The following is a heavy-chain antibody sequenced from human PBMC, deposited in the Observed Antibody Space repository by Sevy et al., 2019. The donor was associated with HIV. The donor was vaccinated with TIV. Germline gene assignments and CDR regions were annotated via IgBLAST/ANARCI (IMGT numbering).Heavy chain of an antibody. CDR3: AKRVAGALAALDI. D-gene: IGHD3-10*01. CDR2: ISDGGGTT. CDR1: GFTFRNYV. V-gene: IGHV3-23*01. Sequence: GGSLRLSCAPSGFTFRNYVMNWVRQPPGKGLEWVSVISDGGGTTYYADSVKGRFTISRDDSKSTLYLQMNSLRVEDTAVYFCAKRVAGALAALDIWGRGTMVTVSS. J-gene: IGHJ3*02.